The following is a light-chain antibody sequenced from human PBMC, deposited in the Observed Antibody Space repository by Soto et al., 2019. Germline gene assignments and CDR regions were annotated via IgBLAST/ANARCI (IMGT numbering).Light chain of an antibody. CDR1: QTVSSN. J-gene: IGKJ4*02. CDR3: KQYHIWPIT. V-gene: IGKV3-15*01. CDR2: GAS. Sequence: EIVMTQSPATLSVSPGERATLSCRASQTVSSNLAWYQQKPGQAPRLLIYGASTRATDIPAKFSGSGSGTEFTLASSSLQSEEFGVFEWKQYHIWPITGGGGTKVEIK.